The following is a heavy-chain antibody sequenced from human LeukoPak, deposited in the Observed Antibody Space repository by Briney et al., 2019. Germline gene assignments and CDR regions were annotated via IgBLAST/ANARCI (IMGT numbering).Heavy chain of an antibody. CDR2: IYYSGST. Sequence: SETLSLTCTVSGGSISSSSYYWGWIRQPPGKGLEWIGSIYYSGSTYYNPSLKSRVTISVDTSKNQFSLKLSSVTAADTAVYYCARARGYCSSTSCYRAGDYYYYMDVWGKGTTVTVSS. CDR1: GGSISSSSYY. CDR3: ARARGYCSSTSCYRAGDYYYYMDV. J-gene: IGHJ6*03. D-gene: IGHD2-2*02. V-gene: IGHV4-39*07.